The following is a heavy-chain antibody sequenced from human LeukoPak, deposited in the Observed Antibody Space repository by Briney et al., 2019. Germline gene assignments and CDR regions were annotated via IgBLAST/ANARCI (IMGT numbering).Heavy chain of an antibody. CDR1: GFTFSGSA. Sequence: GGSLRLSCAASGFTFSGSAMHWVRQASGKGLEWVGRIRSKANSYATAYAASVKGRFTISRDDSKNTAYLQMNSLKTEDTAVYYCTRLNPTNSGYDWGDYWGQGTLVTVSS. CDR3: TRLNPTNSGYDWGDY. D-gene: IGHD5-12*01. V-gene: IGHV3-73*01. CDR2: IRSKANSYAT. J-gene: IGHJ4*02.